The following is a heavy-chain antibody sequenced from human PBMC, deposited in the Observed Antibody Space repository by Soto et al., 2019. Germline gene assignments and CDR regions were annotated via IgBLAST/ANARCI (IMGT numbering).Heavy chain of an antibody. CDR3: ARGRHDSSLSSAEYFQR. CDR2: IIPIFGTA. D-gene: IGHD6-6*01. J-gene: IGHJ1*01. V-gene: IGHV1-69*13. Sequence: GASVKFSCKASGGTFSSYAISWVRQAPGQGLEWMGGIIPIFGTANYAQKFQGRVTITADESTSTAYMELSSLKSDDTAVYYCARGRHDSSLSSAEYFQRWGQGTLVTVSS. CDR1: GGTFSSYA.